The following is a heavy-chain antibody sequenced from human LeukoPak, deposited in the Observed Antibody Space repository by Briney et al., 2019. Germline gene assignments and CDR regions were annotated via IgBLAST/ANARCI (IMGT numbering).Heavy chain of an antibody. CDR3: ARGVAAAGIGLRGDCPFQH. J-gene: IGHJ1*01. D-gene: IGHD6-13*01. V-gene: IGHV3-7*01. Sequence: TGGSLRLSCAASGFTFSSYWMSWVRQAPGKGLEWVATIKQDGSERYYVDSVKGRFTISRDNAQNSLSLQMNSLRAEDTAVYYCARGVAAAGIGLRGDCPFQHWGQGTLVTVSS. CDR1: GFTFSSYW. CDR2: IKQDGSER.